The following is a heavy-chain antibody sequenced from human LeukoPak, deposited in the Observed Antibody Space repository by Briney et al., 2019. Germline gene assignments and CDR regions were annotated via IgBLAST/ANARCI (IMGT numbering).Heavy chain of an antibody. Sequence: HPGGSLRLSCAASGFTFSHHAMHWVRQAPGKGLEWVAVVSFDGSNKYYADSVKGRFTISRDNSKNTLYLQMDSLRAEDTAVYCCARDPDSYGGNTFDVWGQGTMVTVSS. V-gene: IGHV3-30-3*01. CDR3: ARDPDSYGGNTFDV. CDR1: GFTFSHHA. D-gene: IGHD5-18*01. J-gene: IGHJ3*01. CDR2: VSFDGSNK.